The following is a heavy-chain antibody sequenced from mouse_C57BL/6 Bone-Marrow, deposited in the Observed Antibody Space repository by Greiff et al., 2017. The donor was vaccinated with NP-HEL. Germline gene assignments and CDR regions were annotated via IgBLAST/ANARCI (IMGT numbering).Heavy chain of an antibody. V-gene: IGHV14-4*01. D-gene: IGHD2-2*01. CDR2: IEPENGDT. CDR1: GFNIKDDY. J-gene: IGHJ4*01. Sequence: EVQLQQSGAELVRPGASVKLSCTASGFNIKDDYMHWVKQRPEQGREGMGWIEPENGDTEDASKFQGKATITADTSSNTAYLQLSSLTSEDTAVYYCTTYGSYYAMDYWGQGTSVTVSS. CDR3: TTYGSYYAMDY.